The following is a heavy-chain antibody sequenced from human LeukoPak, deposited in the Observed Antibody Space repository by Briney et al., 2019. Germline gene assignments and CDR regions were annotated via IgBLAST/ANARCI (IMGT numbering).Heavy chain of an antibody. J-gene: IGHJ6*03. Sequence: PSETLSLTCTVSGGSISSSSYYWGWIRQPPGKGLEWIGSIRYSGSTYYNPSLKSRVTISVDTSKNQFSLKLSSVTAADTAVYYCADYDFWGGFYYMDVWGKGTTVTVSS. CDR1: GGSISSSSYY. D-gene: IGHD3-3*01. V-gene: IGHV4-39*01. CDR3: ADYDFWGGFYYMDV. CDR2: IRYSGST.